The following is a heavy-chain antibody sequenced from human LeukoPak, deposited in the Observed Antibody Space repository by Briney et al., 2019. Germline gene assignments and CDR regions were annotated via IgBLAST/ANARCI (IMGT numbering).Heavy chain of an antibody. CDR1: GDSISSYY. D-gene: IGHD5/OR15-5a*01. CDR3: ARHGPLYEYFYYNMDV. J-gene: IGHJ6*02. V-gene: IGHV4-59*08. CDR2: IYYSGST. Sequence: SETLSLTCTVSGDSISSYYWSWIRQPPGKGLEWIGYIYYSGSTDYNPSLKSRVTISVDTSKNQFSLKLSSVTAADTAVYYCARHGPLYEYFYYNMDVWGQGTKVTVSS.